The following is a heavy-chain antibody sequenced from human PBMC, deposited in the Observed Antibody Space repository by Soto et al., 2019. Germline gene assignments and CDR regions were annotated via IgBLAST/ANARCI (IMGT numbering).Heavy chain of an antibody. CDR3: ARDHGSGSYYKGGWFDP. J-gene: IGHJ5*02. Sequence: PGGSLRLSCAASGFTFSSYGMHWVRQAPGKGLEWVAVIWYDGSNKYYADSVKGRFTISRDNSKNTLYLQMNSLRAEDTAVYYCARDHGSGSYYKGGWFDPWGQGTLGTVSS. CDR1: GFTFSSYG. D-gene: IGHD3-10*01. V-gene: IGHV3-33*01. CDR2: IWYDGSNK.